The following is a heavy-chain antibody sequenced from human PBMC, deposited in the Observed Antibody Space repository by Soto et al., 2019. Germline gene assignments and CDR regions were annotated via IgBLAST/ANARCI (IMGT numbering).Heavy chain of an antibody. CDR1: GFTFDDYG. V-gene: IGHV3-20*04. J-gene: IGHJ4*02. D-gene: IGHD2-21*02. Sequence: GGSLRLSCAASGFTFDDYGMSWVRQAPGKGLEWVSGINWNGGSTGYADSVKGRFTISRDNAKNSLYLQMNSLRAEDTALYYCARVCGGDGCLGHAQWGQGTLVTVSS. CDR2: INWNGGST. CDR3: ARVCGGDGCLGHAQ.